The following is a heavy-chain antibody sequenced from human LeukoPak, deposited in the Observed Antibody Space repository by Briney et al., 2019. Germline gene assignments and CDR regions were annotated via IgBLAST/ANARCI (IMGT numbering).Heavy chain of an antibody. V-gene: IGHV4-31*03. CDR2: IYYSGST. CDR1: GGSISSGAYY. CDR3: ARCQWLPRTYDY. D-gene: IGHD6-19*01. Sequence: PSETLSLTCTVSGGSISSGAYYWSWIRQYQGKGLEWIGYIYYSGSTYYNPSLKSRVTISVDTSKNQFSLKLNPVTAADTAVYYCARCQWLPRTYDYWGQGTLVTVSS. J-gene: IGHJ4*02.